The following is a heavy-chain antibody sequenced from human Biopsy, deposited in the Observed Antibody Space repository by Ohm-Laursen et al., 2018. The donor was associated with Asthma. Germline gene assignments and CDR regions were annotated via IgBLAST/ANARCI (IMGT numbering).Heavy chain of an antibody. CDR1: GGTFSNFA. Sequence: SVKVSCKAPGGTFSNFAISWARQAPGQGLEWLGGIMTVFGTTNYAQKFQGRVTITADESTSTSYMEVTSLGSEDTAIYYCARCQVGYSSGWSLLLKKIYYSGMDVWGQGTAVTVSS. CDR2: IMTVFGTT. J-gene: IGHJ6*02. CDR3: ARCQVGYSSGWSLLLKKIYYSGMDV. D-gene: IGHD6-19*01. V-gene: IGHV1-69*13.